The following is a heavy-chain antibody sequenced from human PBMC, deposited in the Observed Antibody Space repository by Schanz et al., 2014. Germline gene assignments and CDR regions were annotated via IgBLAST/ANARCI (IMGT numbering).Heavy chain of an antibody. CDR1: GGTFSSYT. D-gene: IGHD3-3*02. V-gene: IGHV1-69*08. CDR3: ARENKDYDSILNKFFHYGLDL. Sequence: QVQLVQSGSEVKKPGSSVKVSCKASGGTFSSYTISWVRQAPGQGPEWMGRIIPILGIGNDAQKFQGRVTITADKSTSTAYMELRSLRSDDTAVYYCARENKDYDSILNKFFHYGLDLWGQGTTVTVSS. CDR2: IIPILGIG. J-gene: IGHJ6*02.